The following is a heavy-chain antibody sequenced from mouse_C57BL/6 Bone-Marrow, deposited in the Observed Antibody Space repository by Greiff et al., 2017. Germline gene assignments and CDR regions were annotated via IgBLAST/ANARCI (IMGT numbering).Heavy chain of an antibody. Sequence: QVQLQQSGAELVRPGASVTLSCKASGYTFTDYEMHWVKQTPVHGLEWIGAIDPATGGTTYNQKFKGKAILTADKSSSTAYMQLRSLTSEDSAVYYGTGDYYGSRVYYCAIDYWGQGTSVTVSA. CDR3: TGDYYGSRVYYCAIDY. D-gene: IGHD1-1*01. CDR1: GYTFTDYE. V-gene: IGHV1-15*01. CDR2: IDPATGGT. J-gene: IGHJ4*01.